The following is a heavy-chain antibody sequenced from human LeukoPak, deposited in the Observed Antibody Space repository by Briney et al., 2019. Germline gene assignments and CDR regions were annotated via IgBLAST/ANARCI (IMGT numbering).Heavy chain of an antibody. V-gene: IGHV3-23*01. CDR1: DFTFMRHT. CDR2: ISGAGGVS. D-gene: IGHD1-26*01. J-gene: IGHJ4*02. Sequence: SGGSLTLSCAASDFTFMRHTMSWVRQAPGKGLEWVSGISGAGGVSYYADSVKGRFTISRDNSKNTLYLQMNSLRAEDTAVYYCAKRSGSLHYYEYWGQGTLVTVSS. CDR3: AKRSGSLHYYEY.